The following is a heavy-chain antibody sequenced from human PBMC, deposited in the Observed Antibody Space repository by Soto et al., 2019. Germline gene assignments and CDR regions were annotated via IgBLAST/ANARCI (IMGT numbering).Heavy chain of an antibody. CDR3: VFGSWHQYFLDQ. CDR2: ISSSSSYI. D-gene: IGHD6-13*01. J-gene: IGHJ4*02. V-gene: IGHV3-21*01. Sequence: GGSLRLSCAASGFTFSSYSMNWVRQAPGKGLEWVSSISSSSSYIYYADSVKGRFTISRDNAKNSLYLQMNSLRAEDTAVYYCVFGSWHQYFLDQWGQEMVVTVSP. CDR1: GFTFSSYS.